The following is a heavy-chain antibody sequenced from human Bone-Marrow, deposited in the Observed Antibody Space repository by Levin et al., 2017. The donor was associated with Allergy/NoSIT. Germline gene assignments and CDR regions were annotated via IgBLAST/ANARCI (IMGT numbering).Heavy chain of an antibody. V-gene: IGHV4-31*03. CDR1: GGSISSGGYY. J-gene: IGHJ4*02. D-gene: IGHD3-3*01. CDR2: MYYSGGT. CDR3: ARAVRVMGVAGYYLDL. Sequence: SETLSLTCTVSGGSISSGGYYWSWIRQHPGKGLEWIGYMYYSGGTYYNPSLKSRVSISVDTFENQFSLSLRSVTAADTAVYYCARAVRVMGVAGYYLDLWGQGTLVTVSS.